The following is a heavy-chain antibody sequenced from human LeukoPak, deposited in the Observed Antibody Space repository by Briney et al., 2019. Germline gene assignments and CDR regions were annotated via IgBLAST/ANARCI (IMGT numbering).Heavy chain of an antibody. CDR3: ARGRYDWNDVGYFDY. J-gene: IGHJ4*02. CDR1: GFTFSTYA. V-gene: IGHV3-23*01. Sequence: GGSLRPSCAAPGFTFSTYAMSWVRQAPGKGLEWVSAIFGNGRTTYSADSVKGRFAISRDNSKNTLYLQMNSLRAEDTAVYYCARGRYDWNDVGYFDYWGQGTLVSVSS. CDR2: IFGNGRTT. D-gene: IGHD1-1*01.